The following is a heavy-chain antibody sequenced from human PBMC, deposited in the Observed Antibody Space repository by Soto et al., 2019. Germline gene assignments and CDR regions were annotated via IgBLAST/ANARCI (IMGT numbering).Heavy chain of an antibody. CDR1: GDSISSNSHY. Sequence: SETLSLTCTVSGDSISSNSHYWGWIRQPPGKGLESIANIYYSGNTYYNPSLKSRVTISVDTSKNQFSLKLSSVTAADTAVYYCASLTVLLHWFDPWGQGTLVTVSS. CDR2: IYYSGNT. J-gene: IGHJ5*02. D-gene: IGHD3-10*01. CDR3: ASLTVLLHWFDP. V-gene: IGHV4-39*01.